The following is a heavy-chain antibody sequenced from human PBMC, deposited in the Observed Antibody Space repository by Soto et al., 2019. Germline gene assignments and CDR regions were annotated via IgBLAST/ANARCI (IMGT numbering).Heavy chain of an antibody. Sequence: QVQLQQSSPGLVKPSQALSLTCDISGDSVSSNSAGWNWIRQTPSRGLEWLGRTYYKSKWYYTYAASVKSRITVSPDTSKNPLSLQLTSVTPEDTAVYYCARGSWDDVSGHYYMDVWDKGTTVTVSS. J-gene: IGHJ6*03. CDR2: TYYKSKWYY. V-gene: IGHV6-1*01. D-gene: IGHD1-1*01. CDR1: GDSVSSNSAG. CDR3: ARGSWDDVSGHYYMDV.